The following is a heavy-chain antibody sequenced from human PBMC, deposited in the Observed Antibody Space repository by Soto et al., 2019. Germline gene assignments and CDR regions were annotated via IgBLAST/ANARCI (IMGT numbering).Heavy chain of an antibody. CDR2: IYYSGST. D-gene: IGHD6-13*01. Sequence: PSETLSLTCTVSGGSISSGVYYWSWIRQHPGKGLEWIGYIYYSGSTYYNPSLKSRVTISVDTSKNQFSLKLSSVTAADTAVYYCARVGKKLDQYYFDYWGQGTLVTVSS. CDR3: ARVGKKLDQYYFDY. CDR1: GGSISSGVYY. J-gene: IGHJ4*02. V-gene: IGHV4-31*02.